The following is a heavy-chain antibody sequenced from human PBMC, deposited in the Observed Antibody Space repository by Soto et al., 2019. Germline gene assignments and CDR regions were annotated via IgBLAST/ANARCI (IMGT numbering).Heavy chain of an antibody. Sequence: SSETLSLTCAVSGESFRGFYWSWIRPPPGEGLEWIGEINHSGLTNYHPTLKSRVSMSVDTSKSQFSLRLNSVTAADTAMYYCARDNYYGSGEQGIYYYGMNVWGQGTTVTVSS. J-gene: IGHJ6*02. CDR1: GESFRGFY. CDR2: INHSGLT. D-gene: IGHD3-10*01. V-gene: IGHV4-34*01. CDR3: ARDNYYGSGEQGIYYYGMNV.